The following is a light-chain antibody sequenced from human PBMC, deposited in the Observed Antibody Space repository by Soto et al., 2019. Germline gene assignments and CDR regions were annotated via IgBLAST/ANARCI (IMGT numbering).Light chain of an antibody. V-gene: IGLV2-14*01. CDR3: TAYTSGSTYV. CDR2: EVS. J-gene: IGLJ1*01. CDR1: NSDVGYYNY. Sequence: QSALTQPASASGSPGQSITISCTGTNSDVGYYNYVSWYQQHPGKAPKLMIYEVSNRPSGVPHRFSGSKAGDTAALIISGLQAEDEADYYCTAYTSGSTYVFGTGTKVTVL.